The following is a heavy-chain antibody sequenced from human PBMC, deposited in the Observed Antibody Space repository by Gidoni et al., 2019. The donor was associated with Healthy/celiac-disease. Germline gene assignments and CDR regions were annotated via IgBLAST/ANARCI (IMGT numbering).Heavy chain of an antibody. Sequence: QLQLQESGPGLVKPSETLSLTCTVSGGAISSSSYYWGWIRQPPGKGLEWIGSIYYSGSTYYNPSLKRRVTISVDTSKNQFSLKLSSVTSADTAVYYCASVPYYYDSSGYAFDIWGQGTMVTVSS. CDR3: ASVPYYYDSSGYAFDI. V-gene: IGHV4-39*07. CDR1: GGAISSSSYY. D-gene: IGHD3-22*01. CDR2: IYYSGST. J-gene: IGHJ3*02.